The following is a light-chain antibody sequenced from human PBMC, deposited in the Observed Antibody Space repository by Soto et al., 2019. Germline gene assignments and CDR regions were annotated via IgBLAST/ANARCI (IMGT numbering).Light chain of an antibody. CDR1: SSDVGSYNL. V-gene: IGLV2-23*01. J-gene: IGLJ2*01. Sequence: QSVLTQPASVSGSPGQSITISCTGTSSDVGSYNLVSWYQQHPGKDPKLMIYEGSKRPSGVSNRFSGSKSGNTASLTISGLQAEDEADYYCCSYAGSSSVFGGGTKLTVL. CDR2: EGS. CDR3: CSYAGSSSV.